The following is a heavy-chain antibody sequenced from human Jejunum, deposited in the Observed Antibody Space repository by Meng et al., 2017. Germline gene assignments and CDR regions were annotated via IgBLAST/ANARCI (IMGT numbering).Heavy chain of an antibody. V-gene: IGHV3-53*01. CDR1: GFTVSSTY. Sequence: EVQLVESGGGLVQPGGSLILSCAASGFTVSSTYMSWVRQAPGKGLEWVSVLYAGGSTYYADSVKGRFTISGDNSKNTLFLQMNTLRAEDTAVYYCARGQQVDRGDYWGQGTLVTVSS. J-gene: IGHJ4*02. CDR2: LYAGGST. D-gene: IGHD6-13*01. CDR3: ARGQQVDRGDY.